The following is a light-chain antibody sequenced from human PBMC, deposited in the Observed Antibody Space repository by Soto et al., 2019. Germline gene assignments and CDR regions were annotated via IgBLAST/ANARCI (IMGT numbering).Light chain of an antibody. V-gene: IGLV1-44*01. Sequence: QSALTQPPSASGTPGQRVTISCSGSSSNIGSNTVNWYQQLPGTAPKLLIYSNNQRPSGVPDRFSGSKSGTSASLAISGLQSEDEADYYCCSYAGSSTSFGTGTKLTVL. J-gene: IGLJ1*01. CDR1: SSNIGSNT. CDR2: SNN. CDR3: CSYAGSSTS.